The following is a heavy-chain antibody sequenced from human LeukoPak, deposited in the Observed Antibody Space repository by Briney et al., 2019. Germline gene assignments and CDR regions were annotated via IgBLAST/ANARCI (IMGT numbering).Heavy chain of an antibody. CDR1: GGSISSGGYY. CDR3: ARRNYGDYDHYFDY. D-gene: IGHD4-17*01. J-gene: IGHJ4*02. Sequence: PSETLSLTCTVSGGSISSGGYYWSWIRQHPGKGLEWVGYIYYSGSTYYNPSLKSRVTIPVDTSKNQFSLKLSSVTAADTAVYYCARRNYGDYDHYFDYWGQGTLVTVSS. V-gene: IGHV4-31*03. CDR2: IYYSGST.